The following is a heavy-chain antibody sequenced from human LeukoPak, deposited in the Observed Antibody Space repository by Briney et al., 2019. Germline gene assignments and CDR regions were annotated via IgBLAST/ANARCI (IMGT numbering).Heavy chain of an antibody. Sequence: SETPSLTCTVSGGSFSSYYWSWMRQPAGKGLEWIGRIYTSGSTNYNPSLKSRVTMSVDTSKNQFSLKLSFVTGADTAVYYCARFGREDVWGNGTTVTVSS. J-gene: IGHJ6*04. CDR3: ARFGREDV. CDR1: GGSFSSYY. D-gene: IGHD3-10*01. V-gene: IGHV4-4*07. CDR2: IYTSGST.